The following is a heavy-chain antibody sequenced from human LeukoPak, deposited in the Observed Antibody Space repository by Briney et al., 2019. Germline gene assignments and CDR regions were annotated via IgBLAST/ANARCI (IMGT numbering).Heavy chain of an antibody. Sequence: SAKVSCKASGGTFSSYAISWVRQAPGQGLEWMGGIIPIFGTANYAQKFQGRVTITADESTSTAYMELSSLRSEDTAVYYCARGYCSSTSCYNHFDYWGQGTLVTVSS. D-gene: IGHD2-2*02. V-gene: IGHV1-69*13. J-gene: IGHJ4*02. CDR2: IIPIFGTA. CDR3: ARGYCSSTSCYNHFDY. CDR1: GGTFSSYA.